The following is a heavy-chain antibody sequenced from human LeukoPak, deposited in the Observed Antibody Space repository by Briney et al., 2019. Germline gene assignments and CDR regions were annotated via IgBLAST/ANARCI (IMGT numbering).Heavy chain of an antibody. V-gene: IGHV4-59*01. CDR2: IYYTGSS. CDR1: GGSISSYY. J-gene: IGHJ4*02. Sequence: NPSETPSLTCTVSGGSISSYYWSWIRQPPGKRLEWIGYIYYTGSSNYNPSLKSRVTISVDTSRNQFSLKLRFVTAADTAVYYCARGPLHSSSWYFDYWGQGTLVTVSS. CDR3: ARGPLHSSSWYFDY. D-gene: IGHD6-13*01.